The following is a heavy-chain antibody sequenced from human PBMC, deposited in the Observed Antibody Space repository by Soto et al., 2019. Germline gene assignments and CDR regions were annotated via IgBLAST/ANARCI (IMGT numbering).Heavy chain of an antibody. J-gene: IGHJ5*02. D-gene: IGHD3-10*01. CDR3: ARGVGSGTYYNQYNWFDP. CDR1: GGSISSGGYS. CDR2: IYHSGST. V-gene: IGHV4-30-2*01. Sequence: PSETLSLTCAVSGGSISSGGYSWSWIRQPPGKGPEWIGYIYHSGSTYYNPSLKSRVTISVDRSKNQFSLKLSSVTAADTAVYYCARGVGSGTYYNQYNWFDPWGQGTLVTVSS.